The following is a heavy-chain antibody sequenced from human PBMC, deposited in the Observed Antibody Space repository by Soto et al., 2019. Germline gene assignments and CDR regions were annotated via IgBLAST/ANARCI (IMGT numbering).Heavy chain of an antibody. CDR1: GGTFSSYA. V-gene: IGHV1-69*01. CDR3: ASAGRGQHSYYYDSSGYYGGNWFDP. Sequence: QVQLVQSGAEVKKPGSSVKVSCKASGGTFSSYAISWVRQAPGQGREWMGGIIPIFGTANYAQKFQGRVTTTADESTSTAYMELSSLRSEDTAVYYCASAGRGQHSYYYDSSGYYGGNWFDPWGQGTLVTVSS. CDR2: IIPIFGTA. D-gene: IGHD3-22*01. J-gene: IGHJ5*02.